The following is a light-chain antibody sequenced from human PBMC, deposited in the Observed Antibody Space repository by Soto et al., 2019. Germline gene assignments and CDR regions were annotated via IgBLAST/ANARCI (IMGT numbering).Light chain of an antibody. CDR2: EVT. V-gene: IGLV2-8*01. Sequence: QSALTQPPSASGSPGQSVTISCTGTSSDVGAYNYVSWYQQHAGKAPKLVIYEVTKRPSGVPDRFSGSKSANTASLTVSGLQAEDEADSYCSTFASINTWVFGGGTKVTVL. CDR3: STFASINTWV. CDR1: SSDVGAYNY. J-gene: IGLJ3*02.